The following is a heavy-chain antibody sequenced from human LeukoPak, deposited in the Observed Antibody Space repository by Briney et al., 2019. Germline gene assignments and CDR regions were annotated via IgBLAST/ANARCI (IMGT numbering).Heavy chain of an antibody. CDR3: ARDPDYVWGSYQFDY. J-gene: IGHJ4*02. D-gene: IGHD3-16*02. V-gene: IGHV1-2*02. Sequence: ASVKVSCMASVYTFTGYYMHWVRQAPGQGLEWMGWINPNSGGTNYAQKFQGRVTMTRDTSISTAYMELSRFTSDVQAVYYCARDPDYVWGSYQFDYRGQGTLVTVSS. CDR1: VYTFTGYY. CDR2: INPNSGGT.